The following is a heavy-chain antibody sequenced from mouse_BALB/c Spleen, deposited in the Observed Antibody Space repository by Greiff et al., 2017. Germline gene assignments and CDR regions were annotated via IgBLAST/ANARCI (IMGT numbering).Heavy chain of an antibody. D-gene: IGHD1-1*02. V-gene: IGHV1-7*01. CDR2: INPSTGYT. Sequence: QVQLQQSGAELAKPGASVKMSFKASGYTFTSYWMHWVKQRPGQGLEWIGYINPSTGYTEYNQKFKDKATLTADKSSSTAYMQLSSLTSEDSAVYYCARSDGRGFAYWGQGTLVTVSA. J-gene: IGHJ3*01. CDR3: ARSDGRGFAY. CDR1: GYTFTSYW.